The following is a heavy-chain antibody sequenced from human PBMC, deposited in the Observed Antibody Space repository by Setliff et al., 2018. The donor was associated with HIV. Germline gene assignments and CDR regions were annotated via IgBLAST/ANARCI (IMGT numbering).Heavy chain of an antibody. V-gene: IGHV4-59*08. CDR3: ARTGYAFDV. Sequence: SETLSLTCTVSGGSMNANHWCWIRQSPGKGPEWIAYIHVSGSTYFNPSLSSRVTISIDTSNNQFSLRLSSVTAADTAVYYCARTGYAFDVWGLGTMVTVSS. J-gene: IGHJ3*01. CDR1: GGSMNANH. CDR2: IHVSGST.